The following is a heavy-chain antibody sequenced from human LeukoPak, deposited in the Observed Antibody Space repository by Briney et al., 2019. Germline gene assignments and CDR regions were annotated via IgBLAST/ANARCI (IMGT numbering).Heavy chain of an antibody. Sequence: GASVKVSCKASGYTFTSYGISWVRQAPGQGLEWMGWISAYNGNTNYAQKLQGRVTMTTDTSTSTAYMELRSLRSDDTAMYYCARLVEQWLLGGLNYWGQGTLVTVSS. D-gene: IGHD6-19*01. CDR3: ARLVEQWLLGGLNY. CDR1: GYTFTSYG. CDR2: ISAYNGNT. J-gene: IGHJ4*02. V-gene: IGHV1-18*01.